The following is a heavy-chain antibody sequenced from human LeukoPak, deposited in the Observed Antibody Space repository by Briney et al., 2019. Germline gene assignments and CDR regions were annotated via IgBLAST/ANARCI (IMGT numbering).Heavy chain of an antibody. J-gene: IGHJ4*02. CDR3: AKGRGGPRDGYNTLPPRPFDY. CDR2: INHSGST. CDR1: GGSFSGYY. Sequence: SETLSLTCAVYGGSFSGYYWIWIRQPPRKGLEWIGEINHSGSTNYNPSLKSRVTISVDTSKNQFSLKLSSVTAADTAVYYCAKGRGGPRDGYNTLPPRPFDYWGQGTLVTVSS. D-gene: IGHD5-24*01. V-gene: IGHV4-34*01.